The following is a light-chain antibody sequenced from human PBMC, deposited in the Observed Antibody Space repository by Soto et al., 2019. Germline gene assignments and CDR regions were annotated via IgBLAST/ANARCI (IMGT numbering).Light chain of an antibody. CDR2: EVS. CDR1: SSDVGSYNL. CDR3: CSYAGSSIPYV. J-gene: IGLJ1*01. Sequence: QSALTQPASVSGSPGQSITISCTATSSDVGSYNLVSWYQQNPGKAPKLMIYEVSKRPSGVSNRFSGSKSGNTDSLTISGLQAEDEADYYCCSYAGSSIPYVFGTGTKLTVL. V-gene: IGLV2-23*02.